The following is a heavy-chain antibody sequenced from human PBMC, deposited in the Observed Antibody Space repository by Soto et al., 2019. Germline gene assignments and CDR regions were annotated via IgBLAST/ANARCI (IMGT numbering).Heavy chain of an antibody. V-gene: IGHV4-39*01. Sequence: SETLSLTCTVSGGSISSSSYYWGWIRQPPGKGLEWIGSIYYSGSTYYNPSLKSRVTISVDTSKNQFSLKLSSVTAADTAVYYCALAREATEAPYDYWGQGTLVTVSS. D-gene: IGHD5-12*01. J-gene: IGHJ4*02. CDR2: IYYSGST. CDR3: ALAREATEAPYDY. CDR1: GGSISSSSYY.